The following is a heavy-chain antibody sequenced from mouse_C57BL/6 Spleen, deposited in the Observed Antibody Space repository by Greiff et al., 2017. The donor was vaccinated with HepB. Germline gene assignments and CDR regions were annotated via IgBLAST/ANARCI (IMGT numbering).Heavy chain of an antibody. CDR1: GYTFTDYE. V-gene: IGHV1-15*01. J-gene: IGHJ1*03. CDR3: TRPHYYGSTYWYFDV. CDR2: IDPETGGT. Sequence: QVHVKQSGSELVRPGASVTLSCKASGYTFTDYEMHWVKQTPVHGLEWIGAIDPETGGTAYNQKFKGKAILTADKSSSTAYMELRSLTSEDSAVYYCTRPHYYGSTYWYFDVWGTGTTVTVSS. D-gene: IGHD1-1*01.